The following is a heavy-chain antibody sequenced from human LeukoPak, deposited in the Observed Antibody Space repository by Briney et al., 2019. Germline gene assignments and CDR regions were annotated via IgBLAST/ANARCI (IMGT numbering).Heavy chain of an antibody. V-gene: IGHV1-46*01. CDR2: INPSGGST. D-gene: IGHD3-10*01. Sequence: APVKVSCKASGYTFTGYYMHWVRQAPGQGLEWMGLINPSGGSTSYAQKFRGRVTMTRDMSTTTVYMDLGSLTSDDTAVYYCARDRTYGSGSYYPGEYYMDVWGKGTTVTVSS. J-gene: IGHJ6*03. CDR3: ARDRTYGSGSYYPGEYYMDV. CDR1: GYTFTGYY.